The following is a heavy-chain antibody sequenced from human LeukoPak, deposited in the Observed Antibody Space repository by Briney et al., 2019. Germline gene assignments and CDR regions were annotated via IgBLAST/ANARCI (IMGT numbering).Heavy chain of an antibody. V-gene: IGHV4-39*01. CDR3: ARQGCSTTSCPNDFWGGCIYNPFDY. CDR1: GGSISSSSHY. Sequence: SETLSLTCTVSGGSISSSSHYWGWIRQPPGKGPQWIGSIYYSGSTYYNPSLKSRVTISVDTSKNQFSLKLSSVTAADTAVYYCARQGCSTTSCPNDFWGGCIYNPFDYWGQGTLVTVSS. J-gene: IGHJ4*02. CDR2: IYYSGST. D-gene: IGHD3-3*01.